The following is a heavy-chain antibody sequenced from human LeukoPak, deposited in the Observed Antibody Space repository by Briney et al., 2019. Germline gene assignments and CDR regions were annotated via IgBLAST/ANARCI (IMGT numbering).Heavy chain of an antibody. CDR3: ARSYDSSGYDAFDI. Sequence: NPSETLSLTCTVSGGSISYYYWSWIRQPPGKGLEWIGYIYYSGNTNYNPSLKSRVTISVDTSKNQFSLKLSSVTAADTAVYYCARSYDSSGYDAFDIWGQGTMVTVSS. CDR2: IYYSGNT. J-gene: IGHJ3*02. V-gene: IGHV4-59*01. D-gene: IGHD3-22*01. CDR1: GGSISYYY.